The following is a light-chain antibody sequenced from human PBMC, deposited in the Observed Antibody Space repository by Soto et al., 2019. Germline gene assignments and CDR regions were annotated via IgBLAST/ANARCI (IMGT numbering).Light chain of an antibody. CDR2: GAS. CDR3: QHYGETPIT. V-gene: IGKV3-20*01. J-gene: IGKJ5*01. Sequence: EIVLTQSPGTLSLSPGGRATLSCRASQSVSRRLAWYQHRPGQSPRLLISGASMRASGVPVRFSGSGSGTDFTLTIIRLEHEDFAVYYCQHYGETPITFGLGTRLEV. CDR1: QSVSRR.